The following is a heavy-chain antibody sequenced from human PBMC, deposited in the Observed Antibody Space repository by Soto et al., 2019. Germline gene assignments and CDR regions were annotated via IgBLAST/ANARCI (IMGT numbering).Heavy chain of an antibody. Sequence: PGGSLRLSCAASGFTFSNAWMSWVRQAPGKGLEWVGHIKSKTDGGTTDYAAPVKGRFTISRDDSKNTLYLQMNSLKTEDTAVYYCTTREAAAGTFDYWGQGTLVTVSS. V-gene: IGHV3-15*01. D-gene: IGHD6-13*01. CDR1: GFTFSNAW. J-gene: IGHJ4*02. CDR2: IKSKTDGGTT. CDR3: TTREAAAGTFDY.